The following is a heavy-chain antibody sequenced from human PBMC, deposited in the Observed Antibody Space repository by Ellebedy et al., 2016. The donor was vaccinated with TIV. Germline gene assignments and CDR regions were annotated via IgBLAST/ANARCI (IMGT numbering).Heavy chain of an antibody. CDR3: ASSPYSSGWYPSYYYYGMDV. Sequence: GESLKISXKGSGYSFTSYWIGWVRQMPGKGLEWMGIIYPGDSDTRYSPSFQGQVTISADKSISTAYLQWSSLKASDTAMYYCASSPYSSGWYPSYYYYGMDVWGQGTTVTVSS. CDR1: GYSFTSYW. CDR2: IYPGDSDT. J-gene: IGHJ6*02. V-gene: IGHV5-51*01. D-gene: IGHD6-19*01.